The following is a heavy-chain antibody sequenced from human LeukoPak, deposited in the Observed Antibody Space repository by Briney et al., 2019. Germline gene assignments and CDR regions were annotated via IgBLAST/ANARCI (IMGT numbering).Heavy chain of an antibody. CDR1: GGSFNSYA. CDR3: AREVFGMDYYYYMDV. CDR2: IIPFFGTP. J-gene: IGHJ6*03. Sequence: GASVKVSCKVSGGSFNSYAISWVRQAPGQGLEWMGGIIPFFGTPNYAQKFQGRVTITADDSSSTGYMEVTSLRSEDTAVYYCAREVFGMDYYYYMDVWGKGTTVTVSS. D-gene: IGHD3-3*01. V-gene: IGHV1-69*13.